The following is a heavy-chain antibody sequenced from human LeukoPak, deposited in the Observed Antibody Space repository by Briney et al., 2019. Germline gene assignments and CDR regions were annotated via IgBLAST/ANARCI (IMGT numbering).Heavy chain of an antibody. CDR3: AKSQFGGVFDGFDI. CDR1: GFTFSSYA. D-gene: IGHD3-16*01. V-gene: IGHV3-23*01. J-gene: IGHJ3*02. CDR2: ISGSGAST. Sequence: GGSLRLSCAASGFTFSSYAMSGVRQAPGKGLEWVSAISGSGASTYYADSVKGRFTISRDNSKNTPYVQMNSLRAEDTAVYYCAKSQFGGVFDGFDIWGQGTMVTVSS.